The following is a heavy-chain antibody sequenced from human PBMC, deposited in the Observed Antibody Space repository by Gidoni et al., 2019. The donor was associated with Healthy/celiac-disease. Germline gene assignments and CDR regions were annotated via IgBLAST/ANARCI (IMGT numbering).Heavy chain of an antibody. D-gene: IGHD3-22*01. CDR2: IYSGCST. Sequence: EVQMVATGGGLIQPGRSLRLYWAAAGFTLRSTYLSWVRQDPGKGLEWVAVIYSGCSTYYADSVKGRFTISRYNSKNTLDLQMNSLRAEDTAVYYCARVGYYYDSSGFQYAFDILGQGTIVTVSS. CDR1: GFTLRSTY. CDR3: ARVGYYYDSSGFQYAFDI. V-gene: IGHV3-53*02. J-gene: IGHJ3*02.